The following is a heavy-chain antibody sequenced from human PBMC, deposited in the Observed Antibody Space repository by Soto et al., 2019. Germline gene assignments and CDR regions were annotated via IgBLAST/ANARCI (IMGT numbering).Heavy chain of an antibody. V-gene: IGHV4-39*01. CDR3: AGHPIGYSGYYSVS. D-gene: IGHD5-12*01. CDR1: GGSISSSSYY. Sequence: QLQLQESVPGLVKPSETLSLTCTVSGGSISSSSYYWGWIRKPPGKGLEWMVSIYYSGSTYYNPSLKFRLTISVDTSKNQFSLKLSSVTAADIAVYSCAGHPIGYSGYYSVSWGQCTLVTVSS. J-gene: IGHJ1*01. CDR2: IYYSGST.